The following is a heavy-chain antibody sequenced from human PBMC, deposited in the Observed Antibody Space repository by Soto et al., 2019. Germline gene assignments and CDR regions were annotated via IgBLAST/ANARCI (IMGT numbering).Heavy chain of an antibody. Sequence: QVQLQQWGAGLLKPSETLSLMCAVYGGSFSGYSWTWIRQPPGEGLEWIGEISHSGSTSYNPSLKSRVTISIDTSKSQFSLQLSSVTAADTAVYYCARGAPGYWGQGTLVTVSS. CDR3: ARGAPGY. V-gene: IGHV4-34*01. J-gene: IGHJ4*02. CDR2: ISHSGST. CDR1: GGSFSGYS.